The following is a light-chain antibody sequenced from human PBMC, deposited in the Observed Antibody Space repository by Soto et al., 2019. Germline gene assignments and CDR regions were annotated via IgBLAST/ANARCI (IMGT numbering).Light chain of an antibody. V-gene: IGKV3-15*01. CDR2: CAS. CDR3: QQYNTWPRT. J-gene: IGKJ1*01. Sequence: EIVMTQSPATLSVSPGERATLSCRASQSVSNNLAWYQQKPGQAPRLLTYCASTRATGIPARFSGSGSGTEFTLTVSSLQSEDFAVYYCQQYNTWPRTFGQGTKVAIK. CDR1: QSVSNN.